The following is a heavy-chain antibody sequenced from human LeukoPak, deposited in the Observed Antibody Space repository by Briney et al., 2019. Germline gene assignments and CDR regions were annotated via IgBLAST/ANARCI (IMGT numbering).Heavy chain of an antibody. CDR2: INHSGST. D-gene: IGHD6-13*01. CDR3: ASGAAAGTYGRCWFDP. V-gene: IGHV4-34*01. Sequence: PSETLSLTCAVYGGSFSGYYWSWIRQPPGKGLEWIGEINHSGSTNYNPSLKSRVTISVDTSKNQFSLKLSSVTAADTAVYYCASGAAAGTYGRCWFDPWGQGTLVTVSS. J-gene: IGHJ5*02. CDR1: GGSFSGYY.